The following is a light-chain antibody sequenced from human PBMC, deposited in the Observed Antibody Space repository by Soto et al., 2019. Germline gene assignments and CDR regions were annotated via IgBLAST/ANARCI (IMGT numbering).Light chain of an antibody. V-gene: IGLV2-14*01. CDR2: EVS. CDR3: LSYTSSGTYV. CDR1: SSDVGNYKY. Sequence: QSVLTQPASVSGSPGQSITISCTGTSSDVGNYKYVSWYQQHPGKAPKLIIYEVSNRPSGVSDRFSGSKSGNTASLTISGLQAEDETDYYCLSYTSSGTYVFGTGTKLTV. J-gene: IGLJ1*01.